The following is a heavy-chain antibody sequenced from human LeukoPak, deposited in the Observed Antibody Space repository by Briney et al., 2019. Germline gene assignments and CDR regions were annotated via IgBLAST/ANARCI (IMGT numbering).Heavy chain of an antibody. CDR3: ASSYYDFWSGYHRFDY. CDR1: GGTFSSYA. Sequence: SVKVSCKASGGTFSSYAISWVRQAPGQGLEWMGVIIPIFGTANYAQKFQGRVTITADESTSTAYMELSSLRSEDTAVYYCASSYYDFWSGYHRFDYWGQGTLVTVSS. J-gene: IGHJ4*02. V-gene: IGHV1-69*13. CDR2: IIPIFGTA. D-gene: IGHD3-3*01.